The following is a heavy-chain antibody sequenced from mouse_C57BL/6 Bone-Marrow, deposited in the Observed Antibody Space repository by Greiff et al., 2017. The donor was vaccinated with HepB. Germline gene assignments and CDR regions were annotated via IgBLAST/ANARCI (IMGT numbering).Heavy chain of an antibody. CDR3: ARDYYSNYAFDV. Sequence: EVKLMESGGGLVKPGGSLKLSCAASGFTFSDYGMHWVRQAPEKGLEWVAYISSGSSTIYYADTVKGRFTISRDNAKNTLFLQMTSLRSEDTAMYYCARDYYSNYAFDVWGTGTTVTVSS. CDR2: ISSGSSTI. CDR1: GFTFSDYG. J-gene: IGHJ1*03. D-gene: IGHD2-5*01. V-gene: IGHV5-17*01.